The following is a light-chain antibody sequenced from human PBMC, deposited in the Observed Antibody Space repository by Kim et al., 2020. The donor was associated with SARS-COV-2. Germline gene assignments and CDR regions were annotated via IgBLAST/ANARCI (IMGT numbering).Light chain of an antibody. CDR3: QQYKT. Sequence: EIVLTQSPGTLSLSPGERATLSCRASQSVSSSYLAWYQQKPGQAPRLLIYGASSRATGIPDRFSGSGSGTDFTLTISRLEPEDVAVYCCQQYKTFGQGTKLEI. V-gene: IGKV3-20*01. CDR1: QSVSSSY. J-gene: IGKJ2*01. CDR2: GAS.